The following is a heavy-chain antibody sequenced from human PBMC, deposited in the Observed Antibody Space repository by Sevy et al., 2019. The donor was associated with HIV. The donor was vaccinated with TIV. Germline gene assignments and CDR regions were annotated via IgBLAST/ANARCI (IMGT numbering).Heavy chain of an antibody. V-gene: IGHV4-39*01. D-gene: IGHD3-3*01. J-gene: IGHJ4*02. Sequence: SETLSLTCTVSGDSISSSPYYWGWLRQSHGKGLERIGSIYYSGSTYYNPSLKSRVPISVDTSKNQFSLKLTSVTAADTVVYYCARQVGQLRFLDWAPGYVDYWGQGILVTVSS. CDR1: GDSISSSPYY. CDR2: IYYSGST. CDR3: ARQVGQLRFLDWAPGYVDY.